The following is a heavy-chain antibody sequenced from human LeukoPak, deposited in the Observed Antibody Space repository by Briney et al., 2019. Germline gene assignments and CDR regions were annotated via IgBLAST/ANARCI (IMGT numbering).Heavy chain of an antibody. Sequence: GSSVKVSCKASGGTFSSYAISWVRQAPGQGLEWMGGIIPIFGTANYAQKFQGRVTITADESTSTAYMELSSLRSEDTAVYYCARAFRHYDFWSGYPERGWFDPWGQGTLVTVSS. CDR1: GGTFSSYA. CDR3: ARAFRHYDFWSGYPERGWFDP. CDR2: IIPIFGTA. D-gene: IGHD3-3*01. J-gene: IGHJ5*02. V-gene: IGHV1-69*01.